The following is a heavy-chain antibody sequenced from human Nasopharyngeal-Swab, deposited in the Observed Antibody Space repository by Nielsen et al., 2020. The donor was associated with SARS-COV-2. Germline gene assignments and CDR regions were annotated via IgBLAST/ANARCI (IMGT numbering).Heavy chain of an antibody. Sequence: GEFLKISCAASGFIFSSYGMHWVRQAPGKGLEWVSAISGSGGSTYYADSVKGRFTISRDNSKNTLYLQMNSLRAEDTAVYYCAKHGLLWFGELSRWFDPWGQGTLVTVSS. CDR1: GFIFSSYG. V-gene: IGHV3-23*01. J-gene: IGHJ5*02. CDR2: ISGSGGST. D-gene: IGHD3-10*01. CDR3: AKHGLLWFGELSRWFDP.